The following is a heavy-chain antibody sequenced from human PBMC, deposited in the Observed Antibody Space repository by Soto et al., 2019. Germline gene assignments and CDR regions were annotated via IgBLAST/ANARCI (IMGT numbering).Heavy chain of an antibody. CDR3: ARERRQPNFYYYYGMDV. J-gene: IGHJ6*02. CDR1: GGSISSGGYY. Sequence: QVQLQESGPGLVKPSQTLSLTCTVSGGSISSGGYYWSWIRQHPGKGLEWIGYIYYSGSTYYNPALKSRVTKTVYTSKNQFSPKRSSVTAADTAVYYCARERRQPNFYYYYGMDVWGQGTTVTFSS. CDR2: IYYSGST. V-gene: IGHV4-31*03. D-gene: IGHD6-13*01.